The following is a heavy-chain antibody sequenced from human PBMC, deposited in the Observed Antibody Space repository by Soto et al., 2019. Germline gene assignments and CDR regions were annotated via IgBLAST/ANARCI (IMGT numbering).Heavy chain of an antibody. CDR3: ATPGGDGISLVPFFDY. Sequence: GGSLRLSCAASGFNFSNAWMSWVRQAPGKGLEWVGRIKSKNDGGTTDYAAPVKDRFNISRDDSKNTVYLQMKSLKIEDTAFFYSATPGGDGISLVPFFDYSGQET. V-gene: IGHV3-15*01. D-gene: IGHD3-16*02. CDR2: IKSKNDGGTT. CDR1: GFNFSNAW. J-gene: IGHJ4*02.